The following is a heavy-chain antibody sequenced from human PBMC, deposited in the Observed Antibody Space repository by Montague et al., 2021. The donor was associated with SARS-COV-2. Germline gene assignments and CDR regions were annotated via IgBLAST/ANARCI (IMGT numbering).Heavy chain of an antibody. D-gene: IGHD3-10*01. CDR2: IYYSGST. CDR3: AREISGPDYFDY. CDR1: GGSISSNY. V-gene: IGHV4-59*01. J-gene: IGHJ4*02. Sequence: SEILSLTCTVSGGSISSNYWNWIRQPPGRGLEWIGYIYYSGSTNYNPSLESRVTISADTSKNHFSLKLRSVTAADTAVYYCAREISGPDYFDYWGQGTLVTVSS.